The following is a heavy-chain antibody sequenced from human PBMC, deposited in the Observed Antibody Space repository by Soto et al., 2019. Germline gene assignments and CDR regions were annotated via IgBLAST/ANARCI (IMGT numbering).Heavy chain of an antibody. D-gene: IGHD2-2*01. CDR2: IYPGDSDT. J-gene: IGHJ6*02. Sequence: GESLKISCKGSGYSFTSYWIGWVRQMPGKGLEWMGIIYPGDSDTRYSPSFQGQVTISADKSISTAYLQWSGLKASDTAMYYCARLGRCSSTSCFYYYYGMDVWGQGTTVTVSS. V-gene: IGHV5-51*01. CDR3: ARLGRCSSTSCFYYYYGMDV. CDR1: GYSFTSYW.